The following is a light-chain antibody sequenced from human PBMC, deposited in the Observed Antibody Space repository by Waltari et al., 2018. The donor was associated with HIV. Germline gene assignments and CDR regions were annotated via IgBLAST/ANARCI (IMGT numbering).Light chain of an antibody. CDR3: QSFDSSLTTSGVI. V-gene: IGLV1-40*01. CDR2: ANV. CDR1: SSNIGAGYD. Sequence: QSVLTQPPSVSGAPGQRVTISCTGSSSNIGAGYDVHWYQQLPGTAPKLLIYANVTRPAGVPDRFSGSKSGSSAALAITGLQAEDEAHYYCQSFDSSLTTSGVIFGGGTQLTVL. J-gene: IGLJ2*01.